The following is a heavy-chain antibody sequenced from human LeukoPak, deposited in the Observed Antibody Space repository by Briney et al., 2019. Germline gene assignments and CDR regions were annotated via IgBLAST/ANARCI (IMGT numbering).Heavy chain of an antibody. V-gene: IGHV3-30*03. CDR2: ISYDGSNK. J-gene: IGHJ4*02. Sequence: GGSLRLSCAASGFTFSSYWMSWVRQAPGKGLEWVAVISYDGSNKYYGDPVKGRSTISRDNSKNTMYLQMNSLRAEDTAVYYCARGSYYFDYWGQGTLVTVSS. D-gene: IGHD1-26*01. CDR3: ARGSYYFDY. CDR1: GFTFSSYW.